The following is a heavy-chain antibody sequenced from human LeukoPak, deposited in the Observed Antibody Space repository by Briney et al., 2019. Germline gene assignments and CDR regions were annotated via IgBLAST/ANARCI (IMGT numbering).Heavy chain of an antibody. J-gene: IGHJ6*02. V-gene: IGHV3-33*01. CDR1: GFTFSSYG. D-gene: IGHD4-17*01. CDR2: IWYDGSNK. CDR3: ARDLGYGDYVGGMDV. Sequence: GGSLRLSCAASGFTFSSYGMHWVRQAPGKGLEWVAVIWYDGSNKYYADSVRGRFTISRDNSKNTLYLQMNSLRAEDTAVYYCARDLGYGDYVGGMDVWGQGTTVTVSS.